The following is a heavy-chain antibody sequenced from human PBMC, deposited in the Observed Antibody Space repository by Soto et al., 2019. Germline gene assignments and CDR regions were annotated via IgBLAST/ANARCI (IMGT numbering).Heavy chain of an antibody. CDR1: GFTFSNHW. D-gene: IGHD3-16*01. CDR2: IKADGSEK. V-gene: IGHV3-7*03. J-gene: IGHJ5*01. Sequence: GWLRRPGAVSGFTFSNHWMNWVRQAPGKGLEWVANIKADGSEKYYVDSVKGRFTISRDNAKNSLYLQMNSLRAEDTAVYYCARDRGVDSWGQGTLVTVYS. CDR3: ARDRGVDS.